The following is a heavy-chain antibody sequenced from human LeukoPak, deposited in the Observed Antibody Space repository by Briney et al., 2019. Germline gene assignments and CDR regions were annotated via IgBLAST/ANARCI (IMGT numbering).Heavy chain of an antibody. CDR2: INHSGST. CDR1: GGSFSGYY. CDR3: ARGLYDSSGYFDY. J-gene: IGHJ4*02. Sequence: SETLSLTCAVYGGSFSGYYWSWIRQPPGKGLEWIGEINHSGSTNYNPSLKSRVTISVDASKNQFSLKLSSVTAADTAVYYCARGLYDSSGYFDYWGQGTLVTVSS. D-gene: IGHD3-22*01. V-gene: IGHV4-34*01.